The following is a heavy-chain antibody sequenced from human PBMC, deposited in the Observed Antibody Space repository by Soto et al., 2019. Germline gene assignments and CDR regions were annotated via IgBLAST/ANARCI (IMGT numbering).Heavy chain of an antibody. CDR3: ATNPPPFGVVISSWFDP. Sequence: PGGSLRLSCAASGFTFSSYAMSWVRQAPGKGLEWVSAISGSGGSTYYADSVKGRFTISRDNSKNTLYLQMNSLRAEGTAVYYCATNPPPFGVVISSWFDPWGQGTLVTVSS. D-gene: IGHD3-3*01. V-gene: IGHV3-23*01. CDR1: GFTFSSYA. CDR2: ISGSGGST. J-gene: IGHJ5*02.